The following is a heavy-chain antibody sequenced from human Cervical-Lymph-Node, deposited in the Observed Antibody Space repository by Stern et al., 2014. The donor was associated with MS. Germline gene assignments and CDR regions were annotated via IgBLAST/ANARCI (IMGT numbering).Heavy chain of an antibody. Sequence: DQLVESGAEVKKPGASVRVSCKASGYTFTSHHMTWVRQAPGPGLEWMGTINPRDGTTNLEQKLQGRVTMNRDTSTSTVYTELSSVRSEDTTVYFCAREYLGSGPLGRHVDYWGQGSLVTVSS. D-gene: IGHD3-10*01. CDR3: AREYLGSGPLGRHVDY. J-gene: IGHJ4*02. V-gene: IGHV1-46*01. CDR1: GYTFTSHH. CDR2: INPRDGTT.